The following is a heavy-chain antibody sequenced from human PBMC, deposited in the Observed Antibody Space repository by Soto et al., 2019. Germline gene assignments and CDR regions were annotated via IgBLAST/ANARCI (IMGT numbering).Heavy chain of an antibody. CDR1: GFIFNDYA. D-gene: IGHD5-12*01. CDR3: ATPSRSGYYKPTDF. Sequence: VGSLGLSCADSGFIFNDYALQWVRQAPGKGLEWVALISDDGIRKYYSGSVSGRFTISSDNSKNTVTLQLNNLRPDDTAVYFCATPSRSGYYKPTDFWGQGTLVTVSS. J-gene: IGHJ4*02. V-gene: IGHV3-30-3*01. CDR2: ISDDGIRK.